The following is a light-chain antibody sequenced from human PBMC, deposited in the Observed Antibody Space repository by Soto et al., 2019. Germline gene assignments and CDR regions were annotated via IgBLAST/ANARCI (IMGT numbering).Light chain of an antibody. Sequence: QSVLTQPPSASGTPGQRVTISCSGSSPNIGSNTVNWYQQLPGTAPKLLIYTNYQRPSGVPDRFSGSKSGTSASLAISGLQSEDEAEYYCATWDDSLSGVVFGGGTQLTVL. CDR2: TNY. CDR1: SPNIGSNT. J-gene: IGLJ2*01. V-gene: IGLV1-44*01. CDR3: ATWDDSLSGVV.